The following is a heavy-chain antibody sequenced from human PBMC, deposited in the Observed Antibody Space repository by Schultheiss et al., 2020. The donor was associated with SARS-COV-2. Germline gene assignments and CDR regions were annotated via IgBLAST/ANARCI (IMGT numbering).Heavy chain of an antibody. D-gene: IGHD4-17*01. Sequence: GGSLRLSCAASGFTFSRYAMSWVRQAHYADSVKGRFTISRDNAKNSLFLQMDSLTAEDTAVYYCVRVAMTTVTELDYWGQGTLVTVSS. CDR3: VRVAMTTVTELDY. CDR1: GFTFSRYA. V-gene: IGHV3-48*03. J-gene: IGHJ4*02.